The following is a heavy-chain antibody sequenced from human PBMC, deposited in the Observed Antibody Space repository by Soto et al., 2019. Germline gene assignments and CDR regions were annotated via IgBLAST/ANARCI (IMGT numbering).Heavy chain of an antibody. V-gene: IGHV3-20*04. CDR2: INWNGGSI. CDR1: GFTVSSNY. CDR3: ARLYSSGWYGPGRY. Sequence: GGSLRLSCAGSGFTVSSNYMSWVRQAPGKGLEWVSGINWNGGSIGYADSVKGRFTISRDNAKNSLYLQMNSLRAEDTALYYCARLYSSGWYGPGRYWGQGTLVTVSS. J-gene: IGHJ4*02. D-gene: IGHD6-19*01.